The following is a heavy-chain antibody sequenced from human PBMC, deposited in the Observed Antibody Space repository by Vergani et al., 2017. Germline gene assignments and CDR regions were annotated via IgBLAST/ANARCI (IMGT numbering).Heavy chain of an antibody. J-gene: IGHJ6*02. V-gene: IGHV3-23*01. CDR3: ARGRNYDFWSGYYYYGMDV. D-gene: IGHD3-3*01. CDR1: GFTFSSYA. Sequence: EVQLLESGGGLVQPGGSLRLSCAASGFTFSSYAMSWVRQAPGKGLEWVSAISGSGGSTYYPGSVKGRFTISRENAKNSLYLQMNSLRAGDTAVYYCARGRNYDFWSGYYYYGMDVWGQGTTVTVSS. CDR2: ISGSGGST.